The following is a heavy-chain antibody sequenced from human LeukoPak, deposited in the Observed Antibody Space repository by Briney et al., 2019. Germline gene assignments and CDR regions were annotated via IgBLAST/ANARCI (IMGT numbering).Heavy chain of an antibody. CDR3: ARCGWELLRGGTWFDP. Sequence: PSETLSLTCTVSGGSISSSSYYWGWIRQPPGKGLEWIGSISYSGSTYYNPSLKSRVTISVDTSKNQFSLKLSSVTAADTAVYYCARCGWELLRGGTWFDPWGQGTLVTVSS. V-gene: IGHV4-39*07. D-gene: IGHD1-26*01. J-gene: IGHJ5*02. CDR2: ISYSGST. CDR1: GGSISSSSYY.